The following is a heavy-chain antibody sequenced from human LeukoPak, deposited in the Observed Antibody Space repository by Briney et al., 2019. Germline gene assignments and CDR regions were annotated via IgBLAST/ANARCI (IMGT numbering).Heavy chain of an antibody. D-gene: IGHD3-10*01. CDR1: GFTFSSYW. J-gene: IGHJ4*02. Sequence: GGSLRLSCAASGFTFSSYWMHWVRQVPGKGLVWVSRINSDGSNTRYADSVKGRSTISRDNAKNTLYLQMNSLRAEDTALYYCARDLSFGSLNFDSWGQGTLVTVSS. V-gene: IGHV3-74*01. CDR2: INSDGSNT. CDR3: ARDLSFGSLNFDS.